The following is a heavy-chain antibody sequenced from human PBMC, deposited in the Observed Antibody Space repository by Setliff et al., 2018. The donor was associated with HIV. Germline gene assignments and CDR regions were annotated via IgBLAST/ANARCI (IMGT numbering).Heavy chain of an antibody. J-gene: IGHJ6*03. D-gene: IGHD6-13*01. V-gene: IGHV4-39*01. CDR1: GGSISSSSYY. CDR2: IHYSGST. CDR3: ARHRDPPGSRWIYYYYYMDL. Sequence: LSLTCTVSGGSISSSSYYWGWIRQPPGKGLEWIGSIHYSGSTYYNPSLSSRLTISVDTSKNQVSLRLSSVTAADTGVYYCARHRDPPGSRWIYYYYYMDLWGEGTTVTVSS.